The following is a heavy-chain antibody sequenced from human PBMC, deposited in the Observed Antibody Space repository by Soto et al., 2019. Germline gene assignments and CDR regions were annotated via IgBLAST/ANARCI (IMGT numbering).Heavy chain of an antibody. J-gene: IGHJ4*02. CDR1: GGSISSGDYY. Sequence: NPSETLSLTCTVSGGSISSGDYYWSWIRQPPGKGLEWIGYIYYSGSTYYNPSLKSRVTISVDTSKNQFSLKLSSVTAADTAVYYCASLSGYGRKFDYWGQGTLVTVSS. D-gene: IGHD5-12*01. CDR2: IYYSGST. V-gene: IGHV4-30-4*01. CDR3: ASLSGYGRKFDY.